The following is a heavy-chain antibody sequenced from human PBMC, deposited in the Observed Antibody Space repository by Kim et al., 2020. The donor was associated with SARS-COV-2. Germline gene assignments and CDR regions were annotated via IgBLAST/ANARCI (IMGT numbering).Heavy chain of an antibody. CDR1: GGSFSGYY. CDR3: ARSPYYYDSSGPIDY. Sequence: SETLSLTCAVYGGSFSGYYWSWIRQPPGKGLEWIGEINHSGSTNYNQSLKSRVTISVDTSKNQFSLKLSSVTAADTAVYYCARSPYYYDSSGPIDYWGQGTLVTVSS. J-gene: IGHJ4*02. D-gene: IGHD3-22*01. V-gene: IGHV4-34*01. CDR2: INHSGST.